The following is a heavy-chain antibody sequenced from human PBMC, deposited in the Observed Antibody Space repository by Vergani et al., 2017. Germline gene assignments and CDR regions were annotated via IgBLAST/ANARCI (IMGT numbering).Heavy chain of an antibody. Sequence: EVQLVQSGAEVKKPGDSLKISCKGSGYSFTSYWLAWVRQMPGKGLEWMGIIYPSDSDTTYSPSFQGQVTISADKSISTAYLQWSSLKASDTAMYYCARADYYDTSGYQSVADYWGQGTLVADSS. V-gene: IGHV5-51*01. CDR3: ARADYYDTSGYQSVADY. D-gene: IGHD3-22*01. CDR2: IYPSDSDT. CDR1: GYSFTSYW. J-gene: IGHJ4*02.